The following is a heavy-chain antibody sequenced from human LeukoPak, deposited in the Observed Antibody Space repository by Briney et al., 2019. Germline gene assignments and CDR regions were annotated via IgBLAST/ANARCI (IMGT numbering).Heavy chain of an antibody. V-gene: IGHV1-18*01. CDR1: GYTFTSYG. CDR3: ARVNGGPTIPYYYYYMDV. J-gene: IGHJ6*03. Sequence: ASVKVSCKASGYTFTSYGIGWVRQAPGQGLEWMGWISAYNGNTNYAQKLQGRVTMTTDTSTSTAYMELRSLRSDDTAVYYCARVNGGPTIPYYYYYMDVWGKGTTVTVSS. D-gene: IGHD2-8*01. CDR2: ISAYNGNT.